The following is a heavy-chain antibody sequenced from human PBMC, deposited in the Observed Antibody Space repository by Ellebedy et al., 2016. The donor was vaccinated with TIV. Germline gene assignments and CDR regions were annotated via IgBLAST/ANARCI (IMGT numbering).Heavy chain of an antibody. J-gene: IGHJ4*02. CDR1: GGSISSYY. CDR2: IYDSGST. D-gene: IGHD1-26*01. CDR3: ARHIVVPTPGFEY. Sequence: MPSETLSLTCTVSGGSISSYYWSRIRQPPGKGLEWIGFIYDSGSTNYKPSLKSRVTISADTSKNQFSLKLSSVTAADTAVYYCARHIVVPTPGFEYWGQGTLVTVSS. V-gene: IGHV4-59*08.